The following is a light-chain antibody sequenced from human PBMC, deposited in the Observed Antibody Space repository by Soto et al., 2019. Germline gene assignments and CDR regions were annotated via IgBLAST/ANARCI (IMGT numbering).Light chain of an antibody. Sequence: EIVLTQSPATLSLSPGERATLSCRASQSISSYLAWYQQKPGQAPRLLIYDVSNRATGTPARFSGSGSGTDFTLTISRLEPEDFAVYYCQQYGSSPPITFGQGTRLEN. CDR1: QSISSY. CDR2: DVS. J-gene: IGKJ5*01. V-gene: IGKV3-20*01. CDR3: QQYGSSPPIT.